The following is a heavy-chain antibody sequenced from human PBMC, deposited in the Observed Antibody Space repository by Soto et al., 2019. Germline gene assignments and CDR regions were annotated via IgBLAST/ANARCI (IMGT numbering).Heavy chain of an antibody. CDR3: AREPYGGFLDS. J-gene: IGHJ4*02. D-gene: IGHD5-12*01. CDR1: GFTFSSYA. Sequence: LRLSCAASGFTFSSYAMSWVRQAPGKGLEWVSAIGGRGDTTSYADSVKGRFTISRDNFKNTLYLQMNSLRAEDTAVYYCAREPYGGFLDSWGQGALVTVSS. CDR2: IGGRGDTT. V-gene: IGHV3-23*01.